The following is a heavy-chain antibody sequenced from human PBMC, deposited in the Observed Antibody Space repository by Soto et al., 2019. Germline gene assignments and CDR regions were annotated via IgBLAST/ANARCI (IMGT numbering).Heavy chain of an antibody. Sequence: SETLSLTCAVYGGSFSGYYWSWIRQPPGRGLEWIGEVNHSGSTNYNPSLKSRVTISLDTSKNQFSLRLNSVTAADTAVYFCVRSSIEPRIFMYPFDYWGLGTLVTVSS. D-gene: IGHD6-6*01. CDR2: VNHSGST. V-gene: IGHV4-34*01. CDR3: VRSSIEPRIFMYPFDY. CDR1: GGSFSGYY. J-gene: IGHJ4*02.